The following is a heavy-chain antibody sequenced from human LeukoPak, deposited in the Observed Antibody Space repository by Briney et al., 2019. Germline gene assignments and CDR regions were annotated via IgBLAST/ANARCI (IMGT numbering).Heavy chain of an antibody. CDR2: AYYTGST. J-gene: IGHJ5*02. CDR3: ARDGTVATNWFDP. CDR1: GGSVNSGNYY. D-gene: IGHD5-12*01. V-gene: IGHV4-61*01. Sequence: SETLSLTCTVSGGSVNSGNYYWSWIRQPPGKGLEWIGCAYYTGSTNYNPSLKSRVTISMDTSKNQFSLRLNSVTAADTAVYYCARDGTVATNWFDPWGQGTLVTVSS.